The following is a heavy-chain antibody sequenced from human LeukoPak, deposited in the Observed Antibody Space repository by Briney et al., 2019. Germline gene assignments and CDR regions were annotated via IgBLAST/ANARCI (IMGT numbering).Heavy chain of an antibody. CDR1: GGSISSSSYY. CDR3: AGRFGELSYYYYYYMDV. CDR2: IYYSGST. Sequence: SETLSLTCTVSGGSISSSSYYWGWIRHPPGKGLEWIGSIYYSGSTYYNPSLKSRVTISVDTSKNQFSLKLSSVTAADTAVYYCAGRFGELSYYYYYYMDVWGKGTTVTVSS. V-gene: IGHV4-39*07. D-gene: IGHD3-10*01. J-gene: IGHJ6*03.